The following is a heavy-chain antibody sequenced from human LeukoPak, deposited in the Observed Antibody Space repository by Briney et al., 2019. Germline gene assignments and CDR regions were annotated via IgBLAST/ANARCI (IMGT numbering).Heavy chain of an antibody. CDR2: IYYSGST. V-gene: IGHV4-59*12. CDR3: AVRDGVDAETVTTGGDY. J-gene: IGHJ4*02. CDR1: GGSISSYY. Sequence: SETLSLTCTVSGGSISSYYWSWIRQPPGKGLEWIGYIYYSGSTNYNPSLKSRVTISVDTSKNQFSLKLSSVTAADTAVYYCAVRDGVDAETVTTGGDYWGQGTLVTVSS. D-gene: IGHD4-11*01.